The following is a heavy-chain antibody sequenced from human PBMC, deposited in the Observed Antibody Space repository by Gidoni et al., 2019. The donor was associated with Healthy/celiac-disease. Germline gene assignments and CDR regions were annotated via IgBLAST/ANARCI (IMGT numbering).Heavy chain of an antibody. Sequence: EVQLLESGGGLVQPGGSLRLSCAASGFTFSSYAMSWVRQAPWKGLEWVSAISGSGGSTYYADSVKGRFTISRDNSKNTLYLQMNSLRAEDTAVYYCAKDSRDYYDFWSGYSNFDYWGQGTLVTVSS. J-gene: IGHJ4*02. V-gene: IGHV3-23*01. CDR1: GFTFSSYA. CDR3: AKDSRDYYDFWSGYSNFDY. D-gene: IGHD3-3*01. CDR2: ISGSGGST.